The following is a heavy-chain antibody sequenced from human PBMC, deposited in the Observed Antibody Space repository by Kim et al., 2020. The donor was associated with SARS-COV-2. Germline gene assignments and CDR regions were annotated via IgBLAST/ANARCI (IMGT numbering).Heavy chain of an antibody. V-gene: IGHV1-18*01. D-gene: IGHD5-18*01. J-gene: IGHJ4*02. CDR3: ARSMRGYSYGYMGY. Sequence: AQKFQGRVTMTTDTSTNTANMELRSLRPDDTAVYYCARSMRGYSYGYMGYWGQGTLVTVSS.